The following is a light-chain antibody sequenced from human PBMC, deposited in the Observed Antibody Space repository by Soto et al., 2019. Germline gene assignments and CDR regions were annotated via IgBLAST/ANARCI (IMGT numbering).Light chain of an antibody. J-gene: IGKJ1*01. V-gene: IGKV3-20*01. Sequence: GPRSFTQKERATLSCTSIESVSSSYLAWYQQRPGQAPRLLILGASSRATGTPDRFSGSGSGTDFTLTICRLEPEDFAVYYCQQYGSSPPWTFGQGTKVDIK. CDR1: ESVSSSY. CDR2: GAS. CDR3: QQYGSSPPWT.